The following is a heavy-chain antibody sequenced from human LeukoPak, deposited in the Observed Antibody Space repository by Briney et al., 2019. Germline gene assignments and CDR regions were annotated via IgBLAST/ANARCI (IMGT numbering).Heavy chain of an antibody. CDR3: AREPYYDILTGGNWFDP. Sequence: SETLSLTCTVSGASISSSTYYWGWIRQPPGKGLEWIGSIYFSGSTYYNPSLKSRVTISVDTSKNQFSLKLSSVTAADTAVYYCAREPYYDILTGGNWFDPWGQGTLVTVSS. CDR2: IYFSGST. D-gene: IGHD3-9*01. V-gene: IGHV4-39*07. J-gene: IGHJ5*02. CDR1: GASISSSTYY.